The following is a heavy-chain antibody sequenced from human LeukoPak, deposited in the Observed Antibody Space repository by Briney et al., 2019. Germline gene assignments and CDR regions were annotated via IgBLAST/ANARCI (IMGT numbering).Heavy chain of an antibody. J-gene: IGHJ4*02. CDR1: GFTVSSNY. CDR2: IYSGGST. Sequence: GGSLRLSYAASGFTVSSNYMSWVRQAPGKGLEWVSVIYSGGSTYYADSVKGRFTISRDNSKNTLCLQMNSLRAEDTAVYYCARGRPADYFDYWGQGTLVTVSS. CDR3: ARGRPADYFDY. D-gene: IGHD6-6*01. V-gene: IGHV3-53*01.